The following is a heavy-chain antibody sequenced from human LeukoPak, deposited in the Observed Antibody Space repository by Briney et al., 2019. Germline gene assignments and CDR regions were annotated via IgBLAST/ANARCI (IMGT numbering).Heavy chain of an antibody. D-gene: IGHD4-17*01. J-gene: IGHJ5*02. CDR2: INSDGSST. Sequence: GGSLRLSCAASGFTFSSYWMHWVRQAPGKGLVWVSRINSDGSSTSYADSVKGRFTISRDNAKNTLYLQMNSLRAEDTAVYYCTRVEYDYGGYFRSWGQGTLVTVSS. V-gene: IGHV3-74*01. CDR3: TRVEYDYGGYFRS. CDR1: GFTFSSYW.